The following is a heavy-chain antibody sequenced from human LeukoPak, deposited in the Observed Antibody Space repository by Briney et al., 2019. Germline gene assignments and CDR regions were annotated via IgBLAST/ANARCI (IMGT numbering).Heavy chain of an antibody. CDR2: ISASGGST. CDR1: GFSFSSYA. CDR3: AKDRVGYFDY. V-gene: IGHV3-23*01. Sequence: GGSLRLSCAASGFSFSSYAMSWVRQAPGKGLEWVSAISASGGSTYYADSVKGRFTISRDNSKNTLYLQMSSLRAEDTAVYYCAKDRVGYFDYWGQGTLVTVSS. D-gene: IGHD3-16*01. J-gene: IGHJ4*02.